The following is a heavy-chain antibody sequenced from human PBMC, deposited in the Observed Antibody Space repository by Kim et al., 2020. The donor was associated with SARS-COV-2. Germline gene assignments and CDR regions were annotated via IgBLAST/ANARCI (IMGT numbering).Heavy chain of an antibody. CDR3: ARGGSIVLRSSSWYVPENPQNQHDY. D-gene: IGHD6-13*01. CDR1: GYTFTSYA. J-gene: IGHJ4*02. V-gene: IGHV1-3*01. Sequence: ASVKVSCKASGYTFTSYAMHWVRQAPGQRLEWMGWINAGNGNTKYSQKFQGRVTITRDTSASTAYMELSSLRSEDTAVYYCARGGSIVLRSSSWYVPENPQNQHDYWGQGTLVTVSS. CDR2: INAGNGNT.